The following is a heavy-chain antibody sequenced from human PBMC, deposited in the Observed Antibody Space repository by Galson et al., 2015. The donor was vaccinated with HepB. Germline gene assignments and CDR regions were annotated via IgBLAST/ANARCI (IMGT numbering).Heavy chain of an antibody. J-gene: IGHJ4*02. CDR1: GSTFSDYD. D-gene: IGHD3-22*01. CDR3: ARVGSSGYYPHCDY. V-gene: IGHV3-11*06. CDR2: ISSRSSFT. Sequence: SLRLSCAASGSTFSDYDMNWIRQAPGKGLEWVSYISSRSSFTDYADSVKGRFTISRDNAKNSLYLQMNSLSAEDTAVYYCARVGSSGYYPHCDYWGQGTQVTVAS.